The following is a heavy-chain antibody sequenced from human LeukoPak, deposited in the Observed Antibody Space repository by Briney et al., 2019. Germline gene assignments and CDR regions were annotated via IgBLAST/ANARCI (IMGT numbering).Heavy chain of an antibody. D-gene: IGHD3-10*02. J-gene: IGHJ6*04. CDR3: AELGITMIGGV. CDR2: ISSSNSYI. CDR1: GFTFSSYN. Sequence: GSLRLSCAASGFTFSSYNMNWVRQAPGKGLEWVSSISSSNSYIYYADSVKGRFTIPRDNAKNPLYLQMNSLRAEDTAVYYCAELGITMIGGVWGKGTTVTISS. V-gene: IGHV3-21*01.